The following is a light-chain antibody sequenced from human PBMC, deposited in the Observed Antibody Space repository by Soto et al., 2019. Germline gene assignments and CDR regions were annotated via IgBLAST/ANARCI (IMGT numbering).Light chain of an antibody. CDR2: GAS. J-gene: IGKJ1*01. CDR3: QQYNNWPPWT. Sequence: EIVMTQSPATLSVSPGERATLSCRASQSVSSNLAWYQQKPGQAPTVLIYGASTRANGIPARFSGSGSGTELTLTISSLQSEDFAVYCCQQYNNWPPWTFGQGTQVDIK. V-gene: IGKV3-15*01. CDR1: QSVSSN.